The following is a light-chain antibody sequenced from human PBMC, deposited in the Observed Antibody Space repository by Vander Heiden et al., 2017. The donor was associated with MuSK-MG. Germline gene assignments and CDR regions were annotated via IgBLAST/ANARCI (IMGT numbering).Light chain of an antibody. Sequence: VFPPPPAASGTPGPRVTVSCSGSSSNIGSYTVSWFQHLPGTAPKLLIYGDDQRPSGVPDRFSGSKSGTSASLAISGLQSEDEAEYYCATTDDTLNALVFGGGTRLTVL. CDR2: GDD. V-gene: IGLV1-44*01. CDR3: ATTDDTLNALV. CDR1: SSNIGSYT. J-gene: IGLJ2*01.